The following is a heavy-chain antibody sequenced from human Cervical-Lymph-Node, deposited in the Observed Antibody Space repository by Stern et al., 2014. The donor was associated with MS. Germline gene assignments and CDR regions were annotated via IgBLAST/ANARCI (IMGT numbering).Heavy chain of an antibody. Sequence: EVQLVESGGGLVQPGRSLRLSCAASGFTFGDYGMYWVRQAPRKGLECVSGIRWNSESIGYADSVKGRFTVSRDNAKNTLYLQMNSLRAADTALYFCAKDIGAYDFWSGTFDSWGQGTLVTVSS. J-gene: IGHJ4*02. D-gene: IGHD3-3*01. CDR3: AKDIGAYDFWSGTFDS. V-gene: IGHV3-9*01. CDR1: GFTFGDYG. CDR2: IRWNSESI.